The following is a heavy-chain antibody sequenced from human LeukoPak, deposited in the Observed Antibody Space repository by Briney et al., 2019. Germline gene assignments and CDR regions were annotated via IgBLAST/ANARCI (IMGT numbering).Heavy chain of an antibody. CDR1: GGSISSSSYY. V-gene: IGHV4-39*01. CDR3: SSPYYDFWSGYYF. CDR2: IYYSGST. D-gene: IGHD3-3*01. J-gene: IGHJ4*02. Sequence: KPSETLSLTCTVSGGSISSSSYYWGWIRQPPGKGLEWIGSIYYSGSTYYNPSLKSRVTICVERCKNELSLKVSSMRGEDTAVYYFSSPYYDFWSGYYFWGQGTLVTVSS.